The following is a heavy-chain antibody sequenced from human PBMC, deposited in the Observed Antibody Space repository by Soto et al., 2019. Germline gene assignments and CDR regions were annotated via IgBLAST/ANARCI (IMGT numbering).Heavy chain of an antibody. V-gene: IGHV5-51*01. CDR1: GYSFTNYW. Sequence: GESLKISCKGSGYSFTNYWIGWVRQMPGKGLEWMGIIYPGDPDTRYNPSFQGQVTISADKSISTAYLQWSSLKASDTAMYYCARRTVTAYPYFDYWGQGTLVTVSS. CDR3: ARRTVTAYPYFDY. D-gene: IGHD2-21*02. J-gene: IGHJ4*02. CDR2: IYPGDPDT.